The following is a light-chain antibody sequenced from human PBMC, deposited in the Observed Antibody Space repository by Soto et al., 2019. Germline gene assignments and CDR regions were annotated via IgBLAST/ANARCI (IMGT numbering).Light chain of an antibody. CDR2: GAS. CDR3: QQYHDWPT. V-gene: IGKV3-15*01. CDR1: QSVSAN. J-gene: IGKJ1*01. Sequence: EIVMTQSPVTLSVFPGETATLSCRASQSVSANLAWYQQKPGQAPRLLIYGASTWATGIPARFSGSGSGTEFTLTISSLQSEDFAVYYCQQYHDWPTFGQGTKV.